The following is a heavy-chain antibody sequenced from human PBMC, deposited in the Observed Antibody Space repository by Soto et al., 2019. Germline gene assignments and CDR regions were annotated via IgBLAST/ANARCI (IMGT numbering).Heavy chain of an antibody. CDR3: VKDRDSNSWPSRDV. D-gene: IGHD3-22*01. CDR1: GYTFPRNG. J-gene: IGHJ6*02. CDR2: ISPKSGSI. V-gene: IGHV1-18*01. Sequence: GASVKVSCKTSGYTFPRNGISWVRQAPGQGLEWMGWISPKSGSIKYAEKFQGRVIMTTDTSTSTAYMELRSLRSDDTAVYYCVKDRDSNSWPSRDVWGPGTTVTVSS.